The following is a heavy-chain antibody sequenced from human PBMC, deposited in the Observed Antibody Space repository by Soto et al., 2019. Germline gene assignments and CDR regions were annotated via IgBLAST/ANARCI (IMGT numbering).Heavy chain of an antibody. V-gene: IGHV5-51*01. D-gene: IGHD6-13*01. Sequence: PGESLKISCKGSGYSFTSYWIGWVRQMPGKGLEWMGIIYPGDSDTRYSPSFQGQVTISADKSISTAYLQWSSLKASDTAMYYCARRISAAGIRNYGMDVWSQGTTVTVSS. CDR3: ARRISAAGIRNYGMDV. J-gene: IGHJ6*02. CDR1: GYSFTSYW. CDR2: IYPGDSDT.